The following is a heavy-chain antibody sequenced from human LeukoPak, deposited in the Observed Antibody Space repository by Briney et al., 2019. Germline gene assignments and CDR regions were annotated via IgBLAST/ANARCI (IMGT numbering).Heavy chain of an antibody. CDR3: ARGNGDWNDWFDP. V-gene: IGHV1-2*06. D-gene: IGHD1-1*01. CDR1: GYTFTGYY. CDR2: INPNSGGT. Sequence: ASVTVSCKASGYTFTGYYMHWVRQAPGQGLEWMGRINPNSGGTNYAQKFQGRVTMTRDTSTSTVYMELSSLRSEDTAVYYCARGNGDWNDWFDPWGQGTLVTVSS. J-gene: IGHJ5*02.